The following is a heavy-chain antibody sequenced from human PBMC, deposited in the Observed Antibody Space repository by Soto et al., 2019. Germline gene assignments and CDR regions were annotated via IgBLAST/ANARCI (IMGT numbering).Heavy chain of an antibody. V-gene: IGHV4-38-2*01. J-gene: IGHJ5*01. Sequence: KPSETLSLTCAVSGYSISSGLYWGWIPQPTGKGLEWLGTIYRGGITYYNPSLKSRVTISIDTSKNHFSLMQCSVIATDTAVYFWASRNPDCFDRWGQGTRVTVSS. CDR2: IYRGGIT. CDR1: GYSISSGLY. CDR3: ASRNPDCFDR.